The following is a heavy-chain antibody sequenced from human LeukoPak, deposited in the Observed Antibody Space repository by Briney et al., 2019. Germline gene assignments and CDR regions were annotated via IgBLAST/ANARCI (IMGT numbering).Heavy chain of an antibody. D-gene: IGHD3-16*02. CDR2: IIPILGIA. CDR1: GGTFSSYA. J-gene: IGHJ4*02. Sequence: ASVKVSCKASGGTFSSYAISWVRQAPGQGLEWMGRIIPILGIANYAQKFQGRVTITADKSTSTAYMELSSLRSDDTAVYYCARERYDYVWGSYRPYYFDYWGQGTLVTVSS. V-gene: IGHV1-69*04. CDR3: ARERYDYVWGSYRPYYFDY.